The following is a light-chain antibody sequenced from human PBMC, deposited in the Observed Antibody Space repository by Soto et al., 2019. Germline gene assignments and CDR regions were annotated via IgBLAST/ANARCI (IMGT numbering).Light chain of an antibody. J-gene: IGKJ5*01. CDR3: QQYGSSPPLT. CDR1: QSVSNNY. V-gene: IGKV3-20*01. CDR2: GAS. Sequence: EIVLTQSPGTLSLSPGERATLSCRASQSVSNNYLAWYQQKPGQAPRLLIYGASSRATGIPDRFSGSGSGTDFTLTISRLEPEDFAVYYCQQYGSSPPLTFGGGTRLEIK.